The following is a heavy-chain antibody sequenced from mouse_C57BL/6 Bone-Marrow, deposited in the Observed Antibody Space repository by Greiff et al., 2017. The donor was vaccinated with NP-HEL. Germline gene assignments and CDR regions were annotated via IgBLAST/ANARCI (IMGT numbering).Heavy chain of an antibody. Sequence: VQLQQSGAELVRPGASVKLSCTASGFNIKDDYMHWVKQRPEQGLEWIGWIDPENGDTEYASKFKGKATITADKSSNTAYLQLSSLTSEDTAVYYGTTRIYYYGSSHYWGQGTTLTVSS. CDR2: IDPENGDT. J-gene: IGHJ2*01. CDR1: GFNIKDDY. D-gene: IGHD1-1*01. CDR3: TTRIYYYGSSHY. V-gene: IGHV14-4*01.